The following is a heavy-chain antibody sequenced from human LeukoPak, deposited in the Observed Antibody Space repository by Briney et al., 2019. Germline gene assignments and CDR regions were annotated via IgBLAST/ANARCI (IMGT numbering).Heavy chain of an antibody. CDR2: VDNSGLAT. Sequence: GGSLRLSCAASGLTFSSYAMNWVRQPPGKGLEWDSAVDNSGLATYYADSVRGRFTISRDNSKNTLYLQMNSLRAEDTAIYYCAKVSAVTANFDSWGQGTLVTVSS. V-gene: IGHV3-23*01. J-gene: IGHJ4*02. D-gene: IGHD2-21*02. CDR1: GLTFSSYA. CDR3: AKVSAVTANFDS.